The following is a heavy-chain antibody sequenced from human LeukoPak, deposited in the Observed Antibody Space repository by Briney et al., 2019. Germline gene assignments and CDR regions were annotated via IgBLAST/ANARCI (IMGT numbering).Heavy chain of an antibody. J-gene: IGHJ4*02. CDR2: ISSNGGTT. Sequence: GGSLRLSCAASGFTFSGYAMFWVRQAPGKGLEFVSAISSNGGTTYYAKSVQGRFTISRDNFKNTVSLQMGSLRAEDMAEYYCAKARGTTGTTSLDYWGQGALVTVSS. CDR1: GFTFSGYA. V-gene: IGHV3-64*01. D-gene: IGHD1-1*01. CDR3: AKARGTTGTTSLDY.